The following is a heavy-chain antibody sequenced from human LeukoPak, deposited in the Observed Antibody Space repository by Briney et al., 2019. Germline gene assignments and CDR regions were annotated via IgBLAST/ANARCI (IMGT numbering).Heavy chain of an antibody. CDR3: ARGAWATRLGS. V-gene: IGHV4-34*01. D-gene: IGHD2-15*01. CDR1: GESLNSYY. CDR2: IYESGTT. Sequence: SETLSLTCAVYGESLNSYYWSWVRQPPGEGLEWIGEIYESGTTEYNPSLKSRVTISMVPSKQQFSLSLSSVTVADTAVYYCARGAWATRLGSWGLRTPVIVSS. J-gene: IGHJ4*02.